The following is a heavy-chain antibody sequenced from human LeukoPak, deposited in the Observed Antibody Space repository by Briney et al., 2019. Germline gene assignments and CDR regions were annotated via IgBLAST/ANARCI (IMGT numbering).Heavy chain of an antibody. CDR2: INPNSGGT. J-gene: IGHJ4*02. CDR3: ARRGGDYYDSSGYLH. D-gene: IGHD3-22*01. Sequence: ASVKVSCKASGYTFTGYYMHWVRQAPGQGLEWMGWINPNSGGTNYAQKFQGRVTMTRDTSISTAYVELSRLRSDDTAVYYCARRGGDYYDSSGYLHWGQGTLVTVSS. CDR1: GYTFTGYY. V-gene: IGHV1-2*02.